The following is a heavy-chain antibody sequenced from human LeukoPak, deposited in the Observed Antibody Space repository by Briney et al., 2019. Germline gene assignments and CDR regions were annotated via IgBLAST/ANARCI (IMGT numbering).Heavy chain of an antibody. CDR1: GFAFSSYG. D-gene: IGHD2-21*02. CDR3: AKDSQFCGGDCYYYYYYGMDV. J-gene: IGHJ6*02. Sequence: GGSLRLSCAASGFAFSSYGMHWVRQAPGKGLEWVAVISYDGSNKYYADSVKGRFTISRDNSKNTLYLQMNSLRAEDTAVYYCAKDSQFCGGDCYYYYYYGMDVWGQGTTVTVSS. CDR2: ISYDGSNK. V-gene: IGHV3-30*18.